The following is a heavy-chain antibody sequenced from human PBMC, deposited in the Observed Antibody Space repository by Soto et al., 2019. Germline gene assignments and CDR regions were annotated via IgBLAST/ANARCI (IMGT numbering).Heavy chain of an antibody. CDR2: INPSGGNT. Sequence: ASVKVSCKTSGGTFSSYAISWVRQAPGQGLEWMGIINPSGGNTSYAQKFQGRVTMTRDTSTSTVYMDLSSLRSEDTAVYYCARGLGYYGMDVWGQGTTVTVSS. V-gene: IGHV1-46*01. CDR1: GGTFSSYA. J-gene: IGHJ6*02. D-gene: IGHD7-27*01. CDR3: ARGLGYYGMDV.